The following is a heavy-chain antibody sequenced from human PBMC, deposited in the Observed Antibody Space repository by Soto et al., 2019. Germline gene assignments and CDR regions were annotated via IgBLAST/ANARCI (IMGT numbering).Heavy chain of an antibody. V-gene: IGHV4-34*01. CDR3: ARVERGTSTSVVDAFDI. CDR1: GGFVSSGSYY. CDR2: MSHSGGS. J-gene: IGHJ3*02. D-gene: IGHD3-16*01. Sequence: QVQLQQWGAGLLKHSETLSLTCAVYGGFVSSGSYYWSWIRQPPGKGLEWIGEMSHSGGSHFNPSLKSRVTISVDTSKNQFSLKMSSVTAAYTALYYWARVERGTSTSVVDAFDIWGPGTMVTVSS.